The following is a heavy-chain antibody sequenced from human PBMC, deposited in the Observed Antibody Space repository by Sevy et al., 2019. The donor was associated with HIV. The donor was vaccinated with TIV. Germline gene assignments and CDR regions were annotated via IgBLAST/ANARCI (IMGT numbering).Heavy chain of an antibody. CDR3: ARDKPQGVVIIPGSMWGGVDY. Sequence: ASVKVSCKTFGYTFKTYGISWVRQAPGQELEWMGWISAYSGDTNFAQKFQGRVTMTTDTSTSTAYMELSSLRSDDTAVYFCARDKPQGVVIIPGSMWGGVDYWGQGTVVTVSS. CDR2: ISAYSGDT. J-gene: IGHJ4*02. V-gene: IGHV1-18*01. D-gene: IGHD2-2*01. CDR1: GYTFKTYG.